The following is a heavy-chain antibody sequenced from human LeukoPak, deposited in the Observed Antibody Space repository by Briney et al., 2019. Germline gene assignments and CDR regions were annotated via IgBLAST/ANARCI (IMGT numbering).Heavy chain of an antibody. V-gene: IGHV3-7*03. CDR3: ARAAVASPGDV. J-gene: IGHJ6*02. D-gene: IGHD6-19*01. Sequence: GGSLRLSCAASGFTFSVAAMTWVRQAPGKGLEWVANIKPDGSEGYYVDSLKGRFTISRDNAENSLYLQMNSLRAEDTAVYYCARAAVASPGDVWGQGTTVTVSS. CDR1: GFTFSVAA. CDR2: IKPDGSEG.